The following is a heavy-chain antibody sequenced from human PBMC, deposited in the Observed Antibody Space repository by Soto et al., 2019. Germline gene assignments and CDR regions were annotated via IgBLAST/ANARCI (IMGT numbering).Heavy chain of an antibody. Sequence: GGSLRLSCAAPGFTFSSYGMNWVRQAPGKGLEWVGRIKSKTDGGTTDYAAPVKGRFTISRDDSKNTLYLQMNSLKTEDTAIYYCAKDMKSGEYSFGWGPFGHWGLGTLVTVSS. CDR1: GFTFSSYG. CDR3: AKDMKSGEYSFGWGPFGH. CDR2: IKSKTDGGTT. J-gene: IGHJ4*02. D-gene: IGHD5-18*01. V-gene: IGHV3-15*07.